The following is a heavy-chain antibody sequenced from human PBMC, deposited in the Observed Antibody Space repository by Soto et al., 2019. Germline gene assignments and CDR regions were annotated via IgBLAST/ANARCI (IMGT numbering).Heavy chain of an antibody. J-gene: IGHJ5*02. D-gene: IGHD3-16*01. CDR2: MNPGSGDT. CDR1: GYSFTNND. CDR3: ARMATFGSLNWFDP. V-gene: IGHV1-8*01. Sequence: ASVKVSCKASGYSFTNNDVTWVRQATGQGLEWMGWMNPGSGDTGYAQKFQGRVTMTRDISIATAYMELSSLRSDDTAIYYCARMATFGSLNWFDPWGQGTLVTV.